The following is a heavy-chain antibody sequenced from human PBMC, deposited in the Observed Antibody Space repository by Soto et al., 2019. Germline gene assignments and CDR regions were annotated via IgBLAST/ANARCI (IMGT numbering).Heavy chain of an antibody. CDR1: GFTFGSYA. CDR3: ATPSLFTGGYSSFDS. V-gene: IGHV3-23*01. J-gene: IGHJ4*02. CDR2: VTYSGANT. D-gene: IGHD1-26*01. Sequence: EVQLLESGGGLVQPGGSLRLSCAASGFTFGSYAMSWVRQAPGKGLEWVSLVTYSGANTYYAGSVTGRFTISRDNSRNTLYLQMSSLRVEDTAVYYCATPSLFTGGYSSFDSWGRGTLVTVSS.